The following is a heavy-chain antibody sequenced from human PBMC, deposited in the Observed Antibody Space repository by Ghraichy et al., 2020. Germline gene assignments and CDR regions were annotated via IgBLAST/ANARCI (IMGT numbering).Heavy chain of an antibody. Sequence: SETLSLTCAVYGGSFSGYYWSWIRQPPGKGLEWIGEINHSGSTNYNPSLKSRVTISVDTSKNQFSLKLSSVTAADTAVYYCARGKLRYFYWLLSGFDYWGQGTLVTVSS. J-gene: IGHJ4*02. CDR2: INHSGST. V-gene: IGHV4-34*01. CDR3: ARGKLRYFYWLLSGFDY. CDR1: GGSFSGYY. D-gene: IGHD3-9*01.